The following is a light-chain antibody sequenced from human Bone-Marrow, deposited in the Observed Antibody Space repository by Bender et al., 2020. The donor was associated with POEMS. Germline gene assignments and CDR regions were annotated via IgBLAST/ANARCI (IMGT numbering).Light chain of an antibody. Sequence: QSALTQPPSASGSPGQSVTISCTGTSSDVGYNNYISWYQQHPGKAPKLLIYEVSKWPSGFPDRFSGSKSGNTASLTISGLQGEDEAHYYCSSYAGNNNYVFGSGTKVTVL. CDR3: SSYAGNNNYV. CDR2: EVS. V-gene: IGLV2-8*01. CDR1: SSDVGYNNY. J-gene: IGLJ1*01.